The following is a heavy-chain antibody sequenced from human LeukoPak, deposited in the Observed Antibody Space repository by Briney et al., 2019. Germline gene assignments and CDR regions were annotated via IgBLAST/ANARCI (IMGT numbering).Heavy chain of an antibody. D-gene: IGHD3-10*01. Sequence: ASVKVSCQASGYTFTGYYMHWVRQAPGQGLEWMGWINPNSGGTNYAQKFQGRVTMTRDTSISTAYMELSRLRSDDTAVYYCARVRRYGSGSYFYAFDIWGQGTMVTVSS. CDR2: INPNSGGT. J-gene: IGHJ3*02. CDR1: GYTFTGYY. CDR3: ARVRRYGSGSYFYAFDI. V-gene: IGHV1-2*02.